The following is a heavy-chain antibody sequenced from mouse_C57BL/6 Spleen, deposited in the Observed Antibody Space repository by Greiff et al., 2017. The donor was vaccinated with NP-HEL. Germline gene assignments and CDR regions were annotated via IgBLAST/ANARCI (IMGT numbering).Heavy chain of an antibody. CDR1: GYTFTSYW. CDR3: ERRYYGYDNNCAMDD. Sequence: VKLQQPGAELVKPGASVKLSCKASGYTFTSYWMQWVKQRPGQGLEWIGEIDPSDSYTNYNQKFKGKATLTVDTSSSTAYMQLSSLTSEDSAVNYCERRYYGYDNNCAMDDWGQGTSVTVSS. V-gene: IGHV1-50*01. D-gene: IGHD2-2*01. J-gene: IGHJ4*01. CDR2: IDPSDSYT.